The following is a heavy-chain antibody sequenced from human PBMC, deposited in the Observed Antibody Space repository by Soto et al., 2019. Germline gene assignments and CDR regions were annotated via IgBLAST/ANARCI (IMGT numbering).Heavy chain of an antibody. CDR3: ARHYYDFWSGYLSPYYYYYGMDG. CDR2: MNPNSGNT. Sequence: ASVKVSCKASGYTFTSYDINWVRQATGQGLEWMGWMNPNSGNTGYAQKFQGRVTMTRNTSISTAYMELSSLRSEDTAVYYCARHYYDFWSGYLSPYYYYYGMDGWGQGTTVTVSS. J-gene: IGHJ6*02. CDR1: GYTFTSYD. V-gene: IGHV1-8*01. D-gene: IGHD3-3*01.